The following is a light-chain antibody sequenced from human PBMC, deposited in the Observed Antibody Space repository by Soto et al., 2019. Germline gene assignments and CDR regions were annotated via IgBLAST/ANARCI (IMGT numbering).Light chain of an antibody. CDR1: QSVSSSY. CDR2: GTS. J-gene: IGKJ4*01. CDR3: QQYGSSPLT. V-gene: IGKV3-20*01. Sequence: EIVLTQSPGTLSLSPGERATLSCRASQSVSSSYLAWYQQKPGQAPRFLIYGTSSRATGTPDRFSGSGSGTDFTLTISILEPEDFAVYYCQQYGSSPLTFGGGTKVEIK.